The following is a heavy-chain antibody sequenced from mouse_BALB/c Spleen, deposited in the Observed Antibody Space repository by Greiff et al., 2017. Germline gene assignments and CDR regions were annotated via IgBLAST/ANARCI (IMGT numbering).Heavy chain of an antibody. CDR1: GFTFSSYA. J-gene: IGHJ1*01. CDR2: ISSGGST. CDR3: ARLETTGYWYFDV. V-gene: IGHV5-6-5*01. D-gene: IGHD1-1*01. Sequence: EVKLMESGGGLVKPGGSLKLSCAASGFTFSSYAMSWVRQTPEKRLEWVASISSGGSTYYPDSVKGRFTISRDNARNILYLQMSSLRSEDTAMYYCARLETTGYWYFDVWGAGTTVTVSS.